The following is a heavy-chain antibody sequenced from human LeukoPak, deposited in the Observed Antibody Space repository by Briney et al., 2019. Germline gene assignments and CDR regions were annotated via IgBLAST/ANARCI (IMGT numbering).Heavy chain of an antibody. J-gene: IGHJ4*02. CDR3: AENSALEY. Sequence: GGSLRLSCAASGFTFSSYAMHWVRQAPGKGLEWVAVISYDGSNKYYADSVKGRFTISRDNSKNTLYLQMNSLRAGDTAVYYCAENSALEYWGQGTLVTVSS. V-gene: IGHV3-30-3*01. D-gene: IGHD1/OR15-1a*01. CDR1: GFTFSSYA. CDR2: ISYDGSNK.